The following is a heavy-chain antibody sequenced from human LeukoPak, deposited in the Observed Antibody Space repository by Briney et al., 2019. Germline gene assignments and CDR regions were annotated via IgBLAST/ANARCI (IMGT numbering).Heavy chain of an antibody. V-gene: IGHV4-59*01. D-gene: IGHD3-3*01. Sequence: SETLSLTCTVSGGSISSYYWSWIRQPPGKGLEWIGYIYYSGSTNYNPSLKSRVTISVNTSKNQFSLKLSSVTAADTAVYYCAGSFQEIFGVVTTFDYWGQGTLVTVSS. CDR1: GGSISSYY. CDR3: AGSFQEIFGVVTTFDY. J-gene: IGHJ4*02. CDR2: IYYSGST.